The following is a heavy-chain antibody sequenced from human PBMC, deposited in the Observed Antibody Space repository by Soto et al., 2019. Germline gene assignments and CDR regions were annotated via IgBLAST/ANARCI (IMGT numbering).Heavy chain of an antibody. CDR1: GFTFSDYY. V-gene: IGHV3-11*06. CDR3: ARDKWVRYGYNTADDAFDI. Sequence: QVQLVESGGGLVKPGGSLRLSCAASGFTFSDYYMSWIRQAPGKGLEWVSYISSSSSYTNYADSVKGRFTISRDNAKNSLYLQMNSLRAEDTAVYYCARDKWVRYGYNTADDAFDIWGQGTMVTVS. CDR2: ISSSSSYT. D-gene: IGHD5-12*01. J-gene: IGHJ3*02.